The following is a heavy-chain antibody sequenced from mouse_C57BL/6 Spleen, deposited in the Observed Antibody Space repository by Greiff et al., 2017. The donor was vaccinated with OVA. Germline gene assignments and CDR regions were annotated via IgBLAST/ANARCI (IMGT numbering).Heavy chain of an antibody. D-gene: IGHD1-1*01. CDR2: IDPETGGT. CDR3: TREVVAFYYFDY. V-gene: IGHV1-15*01. CDR1: GYTFTDYE. J-gene: IGHJ2*01. Sequence: QVQLQQSGAELVRPGASVTLSCKASGYTFTDYEMHWVKQTPVHGLEWIGAIDPETGGTAYNQKFKGKAILTADKSSSTAYMELRSLTSEDSAVYYCTREVVAFYYFDYWGQGTTLTVYS.